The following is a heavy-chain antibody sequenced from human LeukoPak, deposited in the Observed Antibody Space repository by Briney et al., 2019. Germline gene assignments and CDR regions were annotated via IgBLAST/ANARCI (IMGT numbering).Heavy chain of an antibody. Sequence: PGGSLRLSCAASGFTFSSYWMSWVRQAPGKGLEWVSSISSSGTYEYYADSVKGRFTISRDNAKNSLYLQMNSLRAEDTAVYYCARDLRSGWDRPFDYWGQGTLVTVSS. J-gene: IGHJ4*02. V-gene: IGHV3-21*01. CDR3: ARDLRSGWDRPFDY. CDR1: GFTFSSYW. D-gene: IGHD6-19*01. CDR2: ISSSGTYE.